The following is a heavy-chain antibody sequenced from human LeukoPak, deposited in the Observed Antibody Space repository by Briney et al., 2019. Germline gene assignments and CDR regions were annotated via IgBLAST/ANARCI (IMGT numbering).Heavy chain of an antibody. CDR1: GGSISSGGYY. CDR2: IYYSGST. CDR3: ARGGYCSGGSCYDY. V-gene: IGHV4-31*03. J-gene: IGHJ4*02. Sequence: SETLSLTCTVSGGSISSGGYYWSWIRQHPGKGLEWNGYIYYSGSTYYNPSLKRRVTISVDTSKNQFSLKLSSVTAADTAVYYCARGGYCSGGSCYDYWGQGTLVTVSS. D-gene: IGHD2-15*01.